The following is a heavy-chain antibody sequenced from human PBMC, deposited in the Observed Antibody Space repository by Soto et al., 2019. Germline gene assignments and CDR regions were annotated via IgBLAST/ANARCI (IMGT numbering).Heavy chain of an antibody. CDR2: ISGSGGST. CDR3: AKGSSSWYVSSFDY. Sequence: PGGSLRLSCAASGFTFSSYSMNWVRQAPGKGLEWVSAISGSGGSTYYADSVKGRFTISRDNSKNTLYLQMNSLRAEDTAVYYCAKGSSSWYVSSFDYWGQGTLVTVSS. J-gene: IGHJ4*02. CDR1: GFTFSSYS. D-gene: IGHD6-13*01. V-gene: IGHV3-23*01.